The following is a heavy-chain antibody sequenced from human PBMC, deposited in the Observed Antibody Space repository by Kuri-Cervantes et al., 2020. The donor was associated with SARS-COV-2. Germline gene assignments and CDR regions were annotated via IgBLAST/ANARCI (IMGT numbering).Heavy chain of an antibody. CDR2: ISGSGGST. D-gene: IGHD2-2*02. J-gene: IGHJ6*03. V-gene: IGHV3-23*01. Sequence: LTCAASGFTFSSYAMSWVRQAPGKGLEWVSAISGSGGSTYYADSVKGRFTISRDNSKNTLYLQMNSLRAEDTAVYYCANLPAAINNYYYYYMDVWGKGTTVTVSS. CDR3: ANLPAAINNYYYYYMDV. CDR1: GFTFSSYA.